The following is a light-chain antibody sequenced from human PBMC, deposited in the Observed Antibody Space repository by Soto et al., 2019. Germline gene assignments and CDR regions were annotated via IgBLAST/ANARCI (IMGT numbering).Light chain of an antibody. Sequence: QSALTQPLSVSGSPGQSVTISCTGSSSDVGDYNYVSWYQQHPGKAPNLMIYDVSQRPSGVPDRFSGSKSGNTASLTISGLQAEAEADYYCCSYAASVLFGGGTKLTVL. CDR1: SSDVGDYNY. CDR3: CSYAASVL. J-gene: IGLJ2*01. V-gene: IGLV2-11*01. CDR2: DVS.